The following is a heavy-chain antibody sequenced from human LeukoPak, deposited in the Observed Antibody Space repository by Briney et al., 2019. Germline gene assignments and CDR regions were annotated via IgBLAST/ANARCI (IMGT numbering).Heavy chain of an antibody. CDR3: ARRGLLGYCSGASCYDAFDI. Sequence: NRGESLKISCKGSGYSFTSYWIGWVRQMPGKGLEWMGIIHPGDSDTRYSPSFEGQVTISVDKSISTAYLQWSSLKASDTAMYYCARRGLLGYCSGASCYDAFDIWGQGIMVTVSS. J-gene: IGHJ3*02. V-gene: IGHV5-51*01. D-gene: IGHD2-15*01. CDR2: IHPGDSDT. CDR1: GYSFTSYW.